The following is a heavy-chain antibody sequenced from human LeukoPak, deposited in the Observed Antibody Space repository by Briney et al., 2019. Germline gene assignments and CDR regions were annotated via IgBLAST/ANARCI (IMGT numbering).Heavy chain of an antibody. CDR1: GFTFSSYS. CDR2: ISSSSSYI. D-gene: IGHD3-3*01. J-gene: IGHJ6*03. CDR3: ARGLRFLEWLLDMDV. Sequence: GGSLRLSCAASGFTFSSYSMNWVRQAPGKGLEWVSSISSSSSYIYYADSVKGRFTISRDNAKNSLYLQMNSLRAEDTAVYYCARGLRFLEWLLDMDVWGKGTTVTVSS. V-gene: IGHV3-21*01.